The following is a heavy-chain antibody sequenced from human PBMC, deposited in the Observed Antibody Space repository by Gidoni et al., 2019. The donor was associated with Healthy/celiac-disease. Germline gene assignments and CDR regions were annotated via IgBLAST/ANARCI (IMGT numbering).Heavy chain of an antibody. CDR2: ISGSGGST. V-gene: IGHV3-23*01. D-gene: IGHD3-22*01. J-gene: IGHJ6*02. Sequence: EVQLLESGGGLVQPGGSLRLSCAASGFTFSSYAMSWVRQAPGKGLEWVSAISGSGGSTYYADSVKGRFTISRDNSKNTLYLQMNSLRAEDTAVYYCAKVEDPRAIVDYYYYGMDVWGQGTTVTVSS. CDR3: AKVEDPRAIVDYYYYGMDV. CDR1: GFTFSSYA.